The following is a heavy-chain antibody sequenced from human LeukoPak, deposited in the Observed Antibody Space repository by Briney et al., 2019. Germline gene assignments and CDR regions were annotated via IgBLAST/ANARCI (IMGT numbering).Heavy chain of an antibody. D-gene: IGHD3-16*01. Sequence: PGGSLRLSCAASGFTFSSYAMHWVRQAPGKGLEWVAVISYDGSNKFHADSVKGRFTISRDNSRKTVFLQMNSLPPEDAATYYCTKDSQGSYDGFWYGTYGMDVWGQGTTVTVSS. J-gene: IGHJ6*02. CDR3: TKDSQGSYDGFWYGTYGMDV. CDR2: ISYDGSNK. V-gene: IGHV3-30-3*02. CDR1: GFTFSSYA.